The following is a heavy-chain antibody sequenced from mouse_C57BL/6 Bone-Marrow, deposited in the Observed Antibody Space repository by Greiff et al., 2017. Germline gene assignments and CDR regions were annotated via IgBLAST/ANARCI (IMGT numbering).Heavy chain of an antibody. Sequence: VKLMESGPGLVTPSQSLSITCTVSGFSLTSYAISWVRQPPGKGLEWLGVIWTGGGTNYNSALTSRLSISKDNSKSQVFLKMNSMQTDDTARYYCARSRRDVDVWGTGTTVTVSS. J-gene: IGHJ1*03. CDR2: IWTGGGT. CDR3: ARSRRDVDV. V-gene: IGHV2-9-1*01. D-gene: IGHD3-3*01. CDR1: GFSLTSYA.